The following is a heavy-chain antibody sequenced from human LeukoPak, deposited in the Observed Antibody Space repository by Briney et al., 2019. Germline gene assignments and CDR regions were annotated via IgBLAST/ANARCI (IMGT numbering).Heavy chain of an antibody. CDR2: VNPNSGGT. V-gene: IGHV1-2*02. D-gene: IGHD4-23*01. J-gene: IGHJ4*02. CDR1: GYIFTGYY. Sequence: ASVTVSCKASGYIFTGYYIHWVRQAPGQGLEWMGWVNPNSGGTDYAQKFQGRVTMTRDTSISTAFMDLSRLKSDDTAVYYCARGDFGGNSYFDYWGQGTLVTVSS. CDR3: ARGDFGGNSYFDY.